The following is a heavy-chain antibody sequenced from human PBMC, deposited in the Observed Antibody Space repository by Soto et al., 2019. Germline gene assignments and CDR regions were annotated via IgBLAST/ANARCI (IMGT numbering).Heavy chain of an antibody. V-gene: IGHV3-9*02. Sequence: EVQLVESGGGLVQPGGSLRLSCAASGFTSDDYAMHWVRQAPGKGLEWVSGINWNSDTIGYADSVKGRFTVSRDNAKGSLLLQMSSLRAEDTAVYFCAMSNSNDLYYHFESWGQGTPVTVSS. CDR3: AMSNSNDLYYHFES. D-gene: IGHD3-22*01. CDR1: GFTSDDYA. J-gene: IGHJ4*02. CDR2: INWNSDTI.